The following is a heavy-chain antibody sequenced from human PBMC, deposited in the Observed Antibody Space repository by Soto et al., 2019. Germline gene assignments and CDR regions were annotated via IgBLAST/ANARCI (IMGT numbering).Heavy chain of an antibody. V-gene: IGHV6-1*01. D-gene: IGHD1-26*01. J-gene: IGHJ3*02. Sequence: PSETLSLTCTVSGGSISSGGYYWSWIRQHPGKGLEWLGRTYYRSKWYNDYAVSVKSRITINPDTSKNQFSLQLSSVTPEDTAMYYCAREIMGTIDAFDIWGQGTMVTVSS. CDR3: AREIMGTIDAFDI. CDR1: GGSISSGG. CDR2: TYYRSKWYN.